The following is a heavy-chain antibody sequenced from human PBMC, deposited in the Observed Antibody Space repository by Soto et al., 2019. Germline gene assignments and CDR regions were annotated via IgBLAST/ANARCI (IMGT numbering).Heavy chain of an antibody. CDR3: AREGLAFDI. V-gene: IGHV3-33*01. J-gene: IGHJ3*02. CDR2: IWYDGSNK. Sequence: PGGSLRLSCAASGFTFSSYGMHWVRQAPGKGLEWVAVIWYDGSNKYNADSVKGRFTISRDNSKNTLYLQMNSLRAEDTAVYYCAREGLAFDIWGQGTMVTVSS. CDR1: GFTFSSYG.